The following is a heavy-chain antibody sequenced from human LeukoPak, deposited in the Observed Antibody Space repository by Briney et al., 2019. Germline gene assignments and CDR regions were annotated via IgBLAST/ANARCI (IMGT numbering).Heavy chain of an antibody. J-gene: IGHJ3*02. CDR3: AREGGNGYDFWSGYSSPDAFDI. V-gene: IGHV4-61*01. CDR1: GGSISSSSYY. Sequence: PSETLSLTCTVSGGSISSSSYYWSWIRQPPGKGLEWIGYIYYSGSTNYNPSLKSRVTISVDTSKNQFSLKLSSGTAADTAVYYCAREGGNGYDFWSGYSSPDAFDIWGQGTMVTVSS. D-gene: IGHD3-3*01. CDR2: IYYSGST.